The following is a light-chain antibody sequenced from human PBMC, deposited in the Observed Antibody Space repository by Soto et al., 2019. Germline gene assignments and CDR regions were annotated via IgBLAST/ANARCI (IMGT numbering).Light chain of an antibody. J-gene: IGKJ1*01. CDR2: AAS. CDR1: QGISHY. Sequence: IQMTQSPSAMSSSFGDRVTITCRASQGISHYLAWFQQKPGKVPKRLIYAASSLQGGVPSRFSGSVSGTECTITISSLKNEDGATYYCLQHNSYPWTFGQGTKVDIK. CDR3: LQHNSYPWT. V-gene: IGKV1-17*03.